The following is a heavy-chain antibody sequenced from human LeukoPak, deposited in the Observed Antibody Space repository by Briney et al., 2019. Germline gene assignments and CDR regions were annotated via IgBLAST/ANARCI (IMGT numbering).Heavy chain of an antibody. CDR1: GFTFSNYD. J-gene: IGHJ3*02. V-gene: IGHV3-53*01. Sequence: GGSLRLSCAASGFTFSNYDVSWVRQAPGKGLEWVSIVFGGGSTYYADSVKGRFTISRDISENTLYLQMNSLRAEDTAVYYCARDYAFDIWGQGTMVTVSS. CDR3: ARDYAFDI. CDR2: VFGGGST.